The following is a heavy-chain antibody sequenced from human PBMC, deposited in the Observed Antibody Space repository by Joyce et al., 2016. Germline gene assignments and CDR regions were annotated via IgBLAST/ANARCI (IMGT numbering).Heavy chain of an antibody. CDR3: ARADVTDVSLFYFDY. V-gene: IGHV4-4*02. CDR1: GDSIGSTNW. D-gene: IGHD2-21*02. Sequence: GPGLVKPSGTLSLTCFVSGDSIGSTNWWSWVRQFPGKGLEWIGEVYHIGSTNYNPSLKSRVSISVDKSKNQFSLKLSSVTAADTAVYYCARADVTDVSLFYFDYWGQGTPVTVSS. J-gene: IGHJ4*02. CDR2: VYHIGST.